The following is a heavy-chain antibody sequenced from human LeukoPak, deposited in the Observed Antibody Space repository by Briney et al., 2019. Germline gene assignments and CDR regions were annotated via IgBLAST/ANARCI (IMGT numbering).Heavy chain of an antibody. CDR1: GFTFSNYW. Sequence: GGSLRLSCAVSGFTFSNYWMSWVRQAPGKGLEWVAFMRHDGSKKYYADSGQDRFIISRDNSKNTLYLQMNSLTTEDTAVYFCAKGTGSGSFLIDYWGQGTLVTVSS. CDR2: MRHDGSKK. J-gene: IGHJ4*02. CDR3: AKGTGSGSFLIDY. V-gene: IGHV3-30*02. D-gene: IGHD3-10*01.